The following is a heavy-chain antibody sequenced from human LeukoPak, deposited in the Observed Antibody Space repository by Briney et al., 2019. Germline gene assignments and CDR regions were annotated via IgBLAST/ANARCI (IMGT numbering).Heavy chain of an antibody. V-gene: IGHV3-21*01. D-gene: IGHD1-26*01. J-gene: IGHJ6*03. CDR1: GFSFSSYN. Sequence: PGGSLRLSCAASGFSFSSYNMNWVRQTPGKGLEWVSSITSSSTYTFYADSVKGRFTISRDNARNSLYLQMNSLRAEDTAVYYCARDPYSGTYGDTYYYYMEVWGKGTTVTISS. CDR3: ARDPYSGTYGDTYYYYMEV. CDR2: ITSSSTYT.